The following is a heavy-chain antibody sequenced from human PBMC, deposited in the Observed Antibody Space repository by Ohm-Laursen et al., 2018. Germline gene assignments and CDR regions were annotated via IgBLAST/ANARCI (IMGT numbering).Heavy chain of an antibody. J-gene: IGHJ6*02. D-gene: IGHD3-22*01. Sequence: SLRLSCAASGFTISNNYMSWIRQTPGKGLEWLSYITSGGGIIYSADSVKGRFTISRDNDEDTLYLQMNSLRAEDTAIYYCARHDSSDSPSHYYYYTMDVWGQGTTVTVSS. CDR3: ARHDSSDSPSHYYYYTMDV. CDR2: ITSGGGII. CDR1: GFTISNNY. V-gene: IGHV3-11*01.